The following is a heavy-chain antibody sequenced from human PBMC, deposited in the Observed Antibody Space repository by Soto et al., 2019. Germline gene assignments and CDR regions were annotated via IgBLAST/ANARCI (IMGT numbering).Heavy chain of an antibody. CDR3: ARSHYYGSGGYYNY. Sequence: SETLSLTCTVSGGSISSYYWSWIRQPPGKGLEWIGYIYYSGSTNYNPSLKSRVTISVDTSKNQFSLKLSSVTAADTAVYYCARSHYYGSGGYYNYWGQGTLVTVSS. CDR1: GGSISSYY. D-gene: IGHD3-10*01. V-gene: IGHV4-59*01. J-gene: IGHJ4*02. CDR2: IYYSGST.